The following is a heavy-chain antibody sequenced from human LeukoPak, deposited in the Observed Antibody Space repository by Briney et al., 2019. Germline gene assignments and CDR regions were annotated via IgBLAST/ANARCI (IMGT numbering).Heavy chain of an antibody. CDR1: GYIFTTYW. D-gene: IGHD6-19*01. CDR3: ARQWSSGWSFFDY. Sequence: GESLKISCKGSGYIFTTYWIGWVHQMPGKGLEWMGIIYPGVSDTRYSPSFQGQVTISADKSISTAYLQWSSLKASDTAMYYCARQWSSGWSFFDYWGQGTLVTVSS. J-gene: IGHJ4*02. CDR2: IYPGVSDT. V-gene: IGHV5-51*07.